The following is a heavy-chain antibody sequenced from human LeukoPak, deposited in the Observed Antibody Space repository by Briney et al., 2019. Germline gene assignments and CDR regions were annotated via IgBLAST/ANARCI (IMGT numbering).Heavy chain of an antibody. CDR2: IYYSGST. Sequence: SETLSLTCTVSGGSISSSSYYWGWIRQPPGKGLEWIGSIYYSGSTYYNPSLKSRVTISVDTSKNQFSLKLSSVTAADTAVYYCASACCPDYWGQGTLVTVSS. J-gene: IGHJ4*02. V-gene: IGHV4-39*01. CDR1: GGSISSSSYY. CDR3: ASACCPDY. D-gene: IGHD3-10*02.